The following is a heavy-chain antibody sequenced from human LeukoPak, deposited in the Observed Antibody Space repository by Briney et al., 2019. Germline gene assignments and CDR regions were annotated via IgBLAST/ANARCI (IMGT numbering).Heavy chain of an antibody. D-gene: IGHD2-2*01. CDR3: ARRGYCSSTSCYEYWFDP. Sequence: SETLSLTCTVSGGSISSSSYYWGWIRQPPGKGLEWIGILYYSGSTYYNPSLKSRLTISVDTSKNQFSLKLSPVTATDTAVYYCARRGYCSSTSCYEYWFDPWGQGTLVTVSS. CDR2: LYYSGST. V-gene: IGHV4-39*01. J-gene: IGHJ5*02. CDR1: GGSISSSSYY.